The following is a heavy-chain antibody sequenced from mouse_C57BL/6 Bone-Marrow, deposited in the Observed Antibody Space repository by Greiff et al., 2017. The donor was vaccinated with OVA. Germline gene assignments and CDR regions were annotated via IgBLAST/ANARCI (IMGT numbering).Heavy chain of an antibody. CDR2: IYPGSGST. CDR1: GYTFTSYW. CDR3: ARRGGRHAIDY. V-gene: IGHV1-55*01. J-gene: IGHJ4*01. Sequence: AQLQQPGAELVKPGASVKMSCKASGYTFTSYWITWVKQRPGQGLEWIGDIYPGSGSTNYNEKFKSKATLTVDTSSSTAYMQLSSLTSEDSAVYYCARRGGRHAIDYWGQGTSVTVSS. D-gene: IGHD1-1*01.